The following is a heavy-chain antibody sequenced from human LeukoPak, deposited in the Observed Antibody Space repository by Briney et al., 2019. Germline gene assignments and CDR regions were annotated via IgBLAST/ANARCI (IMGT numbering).Heavy chain of an antibody. CDR1: GFTFSSYS. V-gene: IGHV3-21*01. D-gene: IGHD2-2*01. J-gene: IGHJ4*02. Sequence: GGSLRLSCAASGFTFSSYSMNWVRQAPGKGLEWVSSISSSSSYIYYADSVKGRFTISRDNAKNSLYLQMNSLRAEDTAVYYCARDATKNSNPIGYCSSTSCLSLDYWGQGTLVTVSS. CDR3: ARDATKNSNPIGYCSSTSCLSLDY. CDR2: ISSSSSYI.